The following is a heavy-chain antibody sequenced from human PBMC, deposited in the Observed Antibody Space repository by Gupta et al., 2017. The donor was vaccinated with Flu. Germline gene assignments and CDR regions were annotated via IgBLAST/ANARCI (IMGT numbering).Heavy chain of an antibody. Sequence: QVQLVQSGAEVKKPGSSVTVSCKTSGGNLSSRGIGWVRQAPGQGLEWMGGIIPAFQPPSYARNFQGRITITADESTSTAYMELSSLRSEDTALYYCTLDLTTEGRRVGVRFDSWGQGTHVLVTS. J-gene: IGHJ4*02. CDR3: TLDLTTEGRRVGVRFDS. CDR2: IIPAFQPP. V-gene: IGHV1-69*01. CDR1: GGNLSSRG. D-gene: IGHD1-26*01.